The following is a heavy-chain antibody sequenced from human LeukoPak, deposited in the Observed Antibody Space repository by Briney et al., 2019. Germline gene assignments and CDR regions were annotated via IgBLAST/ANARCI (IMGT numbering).Heavy chain of an antibody. CDR2: ISYDGSNK. D-gene: IGHD3-22*01. J-gene: IGHJ6*02. CDR3: AREHDSSGYHYYYYYYGMDV. Sequence: GRSLRLSCAASGFTFSSYAMHWVRQAPGKGLEWVAVISYDGSNKYYADSVKGRFTIFRDNSKNTLYLQMNSLRAEDTAVYYCAREHDSSGYHYYYYYYGMDVWGQGTTVTVSS. CDR1: GFTFSSYA. V-gene: IGHV3-30-3*01.